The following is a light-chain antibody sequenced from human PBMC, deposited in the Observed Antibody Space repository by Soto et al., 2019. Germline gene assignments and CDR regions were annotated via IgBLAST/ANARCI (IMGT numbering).Light chain of an antibody. CDR3: HQRYNWPRVT. CDR1: QSVSNS. V-gene: IGKV3-11*01. Sequence: IVLTQSPPTLTLSPGERDTLSCRASQSVSNSLAWYQQKPGQPPRLLIYDVSNRATGIAARFSDSGSGTDFTLTITSLEPEDFAVYFCHQRYNWPRVTFGQGTQLEIK. J-gene: IGKJ5*01. CDR2: DVS.